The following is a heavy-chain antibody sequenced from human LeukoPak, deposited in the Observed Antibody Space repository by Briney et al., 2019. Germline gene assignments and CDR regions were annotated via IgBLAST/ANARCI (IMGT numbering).Heavy chain of an antibody. J-gene: IGHJ4*02. D-gene: IGHD5-18*01. CDR1: GFTFSSYY. V-gene: IGHV1-46*01. CDR2: INPSGGST. CDR3: ARVLLHTYGYIDY. Sequence: GASVKVSCMASGFTFSSYYMHWVRQAPGQGLGWVGIINPSGGSTTYAQNFQGRVTMTRDTSTSTVYMELSSLRSEDTAVYYCARVLLHTYGYIDYWGQGTLGTVSS.